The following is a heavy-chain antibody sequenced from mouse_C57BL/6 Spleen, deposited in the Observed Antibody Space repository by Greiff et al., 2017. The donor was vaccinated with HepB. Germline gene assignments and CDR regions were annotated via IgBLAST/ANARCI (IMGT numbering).Heavy chain of an antibody. D-gene: IGHD4-1*01. CDR2: IYPGDGDT. CDR1: GYAFSSSW. Sequence: VQGVESGPELVKPGASVKISCKASGYAFSSSWMNWVKQRPGKGLEWIGRIYPGDGDTNYNGKFKGKATLTADKSSSTAYMQLSSLTSEDSAVYFCARERDWDFDYWGQGTTLTVSS. CDR3: ARERDWDFDY. J-gene: IGHJ2*01. V-gene: IGHV1-82*01.